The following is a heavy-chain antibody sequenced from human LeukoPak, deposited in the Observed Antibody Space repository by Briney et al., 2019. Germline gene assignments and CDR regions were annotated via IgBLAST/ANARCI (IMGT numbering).Heavy chain of an antibody. CDR3: ARKEDDWSDP. V-gene: IGHV4-4*09. CDR1: GGSISSYY. CDR2: IYTSGST. Sequence: SETLSLTCTVSGGSISSYYWSWIRQPPGKGLEWIGYIYTSGSTNYNPSLKSRVTISEDTSKHQFSLKLSSATAADTAVYYCARKEDDWSDPWGQGTLVTVSS. J-gene: IGHJ5*02. D-gene: IGHD2-15*01.